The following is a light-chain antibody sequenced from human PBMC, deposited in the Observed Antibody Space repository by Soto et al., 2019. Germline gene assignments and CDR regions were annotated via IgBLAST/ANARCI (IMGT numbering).Light chain of an antibody. Sequence: QSALTQPASVSGSPGQSITISCSGTSSDVGSYNLVSWYQQHPCKAPQLMIYEASKRPSGVSDRFSGSKSGNTASLTISGLQAEDEADYYCCSYAGSNTFVFGGGTKVTVL. CDR2: EAS. CDR3: CSYAGSNTFV. J-gene: IGLJ2*01. V-gene: IGLV2-23*02. CDR1: SSDVGSYNL.